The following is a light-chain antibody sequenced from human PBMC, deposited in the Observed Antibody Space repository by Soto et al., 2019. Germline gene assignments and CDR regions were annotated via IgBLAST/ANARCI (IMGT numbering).Light chain of an antibody. V-gene: IGKV1-9*01. J-gene: IGKJ4*01. Sequence: IQLTQSPSSLSASIGDRVTITCRASQGISSYLAWDQQKPGKAPKLLIYAASTLQRGVPSRFSGSGSGTDFTLTISSLQPEDFATYYCQQLNSYPPTFGGGTKVEIK. CDR1: QGISSY. CDR3: QQLNSYPPT. CDR2: AAS.